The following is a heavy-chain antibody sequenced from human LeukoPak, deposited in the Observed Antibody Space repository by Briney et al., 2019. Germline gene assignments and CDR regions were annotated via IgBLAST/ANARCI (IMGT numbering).Heavy chain of an antibody. J-gene: IGHJ2*01. CDR3: ARGLVEMATRYFDL. D-gene: IGHD5-24*01. Sequence: SETLSLTCTVSGGSISSSSYYWGWIRQPPGKGLEWIGSIYYSGGTYYNPSLKSRVTISVDTSKNQVSLKLSSVTAADTAVYYCARGLVEMATRYFDLWGRGTLVTVSS. V-gene: IGHV4-39*07. CDR1: GGSISSSSYY. CDR2: IYYSGGT.